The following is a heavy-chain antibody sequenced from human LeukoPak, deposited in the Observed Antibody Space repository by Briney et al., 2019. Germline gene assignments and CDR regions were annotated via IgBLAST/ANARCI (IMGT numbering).Heavy chain of an antibody. D-gene: IGHD6-19*01. Sequence: GGSLRLSCAASGFTFSSYGMHWVRQAPGKGLEWVAVIWYDGRNKYYADSAKGRFTISRDISNNTLYLQMNSLRAEDTAVYYCVASGQWLTAEYFQHWGQGTLVTVSS. CDR1: GFTFSSYG. CDR3: VASGQWLTAEYFQH. V-gene: IGHV3-33*01. CDR2: IWYDGRNK. J-gene: IGHJ1*01.